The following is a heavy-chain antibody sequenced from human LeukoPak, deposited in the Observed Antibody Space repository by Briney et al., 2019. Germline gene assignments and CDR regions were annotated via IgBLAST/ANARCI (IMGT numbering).Heavy chain of an antibody. Sequence: PGGSLRLSCAASGFTFSNFWMSWVRQAPGKGLEWVANIKLDGSDKYYADSLKGRFTISRDNAKNSLHLQMNSLRAEDTAVYYCARDLVLYASGNYCFDYWGQGTLVTVSS. CDR1: GFTFSNFW. D-gene: IGHD3-10*01. CDR2: IKLDGSDK. V-gene: IGHV3-7*01. J-gene: IGHJ4*02. CDR3: ARDLVLYASGNYCFDY.